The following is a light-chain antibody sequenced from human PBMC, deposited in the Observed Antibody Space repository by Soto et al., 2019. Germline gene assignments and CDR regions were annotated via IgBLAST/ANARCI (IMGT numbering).Light chain of an antibody. CDR1: QSISTY. CDR3: QQSYRVPPRT. CDR2: AAS. J-gene: IGKJ1*01. V-gene: IGKV1-39*01. Sequence: DIQLTQSPSSLSASVGDTVTITCRASQSISTYLNWYQQKAGKGPNLLIYAASNLQSGVPSRFSGSASGTDFTLTINSLQLEDFATYYCQQSYRVPPRTFGQGTKVDNK.